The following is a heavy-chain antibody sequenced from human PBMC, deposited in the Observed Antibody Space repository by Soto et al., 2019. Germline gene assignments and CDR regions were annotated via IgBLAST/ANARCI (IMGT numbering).Heavy chain of an antibody. V-gene: IGHV4-61*01. D-gene: IGHD4-17*01. CDR1: GGSVSDKTYY. CDR2: AYYSGTT. CDR3: ARTTAVPNTLRSRYFFDY. J-gene: IGHJ4*02. Sequence: EPLSLPCSFSGGSVSDKTYYWSWIRQPPGKRLEWIGYAYYSGTTNYNPSLKSRVTISVDLSKNRFSLRLSSVTTADTALYYCARTTAVPNTLRSRYFFDYWGQGTRVTSPQ.